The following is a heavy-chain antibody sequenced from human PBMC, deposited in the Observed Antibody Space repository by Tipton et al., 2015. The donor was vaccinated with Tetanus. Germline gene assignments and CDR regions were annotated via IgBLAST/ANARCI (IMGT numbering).Heavy chain of an antibody. V-gene: IGHV4-39*01. Sequence: TLSLTCTVSGGSISSSNYYWGWIRQPPGKGLEWIGSIYHSGTTYYKPSLRSRVTMSVDTSKIQFSLKLSSVTAADTAVYYCARHNPSGLWFGELDSSFDYWGQGTLVTVSS. CDR2: IYHSGTT. J-gene: IGHJ4*02. CDR1: GGSISSSNYY. D-gene: IGHD3-10*01. CDR3: ARHNPSGLWFGELDSSFDY.